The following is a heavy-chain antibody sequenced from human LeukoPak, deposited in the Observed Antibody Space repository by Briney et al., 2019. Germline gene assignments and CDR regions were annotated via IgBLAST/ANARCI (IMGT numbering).Heavy chain of an antibody. CDR3: ARLRYFDWLLYDAFDI. D-gene: IGHD3-9*01. CDR1: GGTFSSYG. V-gene: IGHV1-18*01. J-gene: IGHJ3*02. Sequence: ASVKVSCKASGGTFSSYGISWVRQAPGQGLEWMGWISAYNGNTNYAQKLQGRVTMTTDTSTSTAYMELSRLRSDDTAVYYCARLRYFDWLLYDAFDIWGQGTMVTVSS. CDR2: ISAYNGNT.